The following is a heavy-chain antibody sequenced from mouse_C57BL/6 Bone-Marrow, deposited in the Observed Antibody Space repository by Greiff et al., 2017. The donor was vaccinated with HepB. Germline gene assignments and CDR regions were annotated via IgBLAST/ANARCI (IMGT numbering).Heavy chain of an antibody. J-gene: IGHJ2*01. Sequence: LQESGAELVKPGASVKMSCKASGYTFTSYWITWVKQRPGQGLEWIGDIYPGSGSTNYNEKFKSKATLTVDTSSSTAYMQLSSLTSEDSAVYYCARETTVVARDYWGQGTTLTVSS. D-gene: IGHD1-1*01. V-gene: IGHV1-55*01. CDR1: GYTFTSYW. CDR2: IYPGSGST. CDR3: ARETTVVARDY.